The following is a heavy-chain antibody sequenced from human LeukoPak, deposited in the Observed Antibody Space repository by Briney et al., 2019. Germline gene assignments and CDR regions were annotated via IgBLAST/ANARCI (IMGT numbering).Heavy chain of an antibody. CDR1: GFTFSSYY. CDR3: AAGSSAGDY. D-gene: IGHD6-19*01. J-gene: IGHJ4*02. V-gene: IGHV3-21*01. Sequence: GGSLRLSCAASGFTFSSYYMNWVRQAPGKGLEWVSSIHSSDSYINYADSVKGRFTISRDNSKNTLYLQMNSLRAEDTAVYYCAAGSSAGDYWGQGTLVTVSS. CDR2: IHSSDSYI.